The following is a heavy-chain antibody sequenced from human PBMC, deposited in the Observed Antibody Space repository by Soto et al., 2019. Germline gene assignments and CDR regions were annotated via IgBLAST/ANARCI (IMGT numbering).Heavy chain of an antibody. CDR3: ARDRCSGGSCYGNFDY. CDR1: GGALSIYT. D-gene: IGHD2-15*01. Sequence: SVKVSCKASGGALSIYTFSWVRQAPGQGLEWMGMIIPNVGVTNYAKKFQGRFTIVVDTSTSTAYMELSSLRSEDTAVYYCARDRCSGGSCYGNFDYWGQGTLVTVSS. CDR2: IIPNVGVT. J-gene: IGHJ4*02. V-gene: IGHV1-69*04.